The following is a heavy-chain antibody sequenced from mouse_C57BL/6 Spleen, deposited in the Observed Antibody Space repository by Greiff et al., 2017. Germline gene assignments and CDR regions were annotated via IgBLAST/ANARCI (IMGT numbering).Heavy chain of an antibody. CDR2: IYPGDGDT. CDR3: ARSYSGTYFYVMDY. J-gene: IGHJ4*01. D-gene: IGHD2-1*01. V-gene: IGHV1-80*01. Sequence: QVQLQQSGAELVKPGASVKISCKASGYAFSSYWMNWVKQRPGKGLEWIGQIYPGDGDTNYNGKFKGKATLTADKSSSTAYMQLSSLTSEDSAVXFCARSYSGTYFYVMDYWGQGTSVTVSS. CDR1: GYAFSSYW.